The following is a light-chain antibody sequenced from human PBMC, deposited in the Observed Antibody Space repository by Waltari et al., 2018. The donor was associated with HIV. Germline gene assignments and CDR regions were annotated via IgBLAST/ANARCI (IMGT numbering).Light chain of an antibody. Sequence: QSLLTQPPSVSGAPGQRVTISRTGSSPNIGAGFDVHGYQQPPGTVPKLLIYGNSNRPSGVPHRFSGSKSGTSASLAITGLQAEDEADYYCQSYDRSLSGYVVFGGGTKLTVL. CDR1: SPNIGAGFD. CDR3: QSYDRSLSGYVV. J-gene: IGLJ2*01. V-gene: IGLV1-40*01. CDR2: GNS.